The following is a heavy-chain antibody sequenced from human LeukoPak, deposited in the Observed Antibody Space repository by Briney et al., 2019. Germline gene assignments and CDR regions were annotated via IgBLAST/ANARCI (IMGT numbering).Heavy chain of an antibody. CDR3: ARSVRAYCGGDCYPLDY. CDR2: LYNSGGI. CDR1: GASISNNY. V-gene: IGHV4-4*07. J-gene: IGHJ4*02. Sequence: SETLSLTCSVSGASISNNYWNWIRQSAGKGLEWIGRLYNSGGINYNPSLKSRVTMSVDTSKNQFSLKLSSVTAADTAVYYCARSVRAYCGGDCYPLDYWGQGTLVTVSS. D-gene: IGHD2-21*01.